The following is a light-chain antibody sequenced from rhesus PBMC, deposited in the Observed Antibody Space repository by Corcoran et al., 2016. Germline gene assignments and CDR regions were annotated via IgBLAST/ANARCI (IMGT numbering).Light chain of an antibody. V-gene: IGKV1-22*01. CDR2: KAS. CDR1: QSISSW. Sequence: DIQMTQSPSSLSASVGDTVTITCRASQSISSWLDWYQQKPGKAPKLLIYKASSLQSGGPSRFSGSGSGTDFTLPISSLQPEDFATYYCLQYSSSPYSFGQGTEVEIK. J-gene: IGKJ2*01. CDR3: LQYSSSPYS.